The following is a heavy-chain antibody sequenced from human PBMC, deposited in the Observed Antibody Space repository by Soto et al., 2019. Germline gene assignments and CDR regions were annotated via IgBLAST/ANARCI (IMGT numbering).Heavy chain of an antibody. CDR3: ARGNGSGRVDY. Sequence: SETLSLTCAVSGGSISSGGYSWSWIRQPPGKGLEWIGYIYHSGSTYYNPSLKSRVTISVDRSKNQFSLKPSSVTAADTAVYYCARGNGSGRVDYWGQGTLVTVSS. CDR1: GGSISSGGYS. CDR2: IYHSGST. V-gene: IGHV4-30-2*01. J-gene: IGHJ4*02. D-gene: IGHD3-10*01.